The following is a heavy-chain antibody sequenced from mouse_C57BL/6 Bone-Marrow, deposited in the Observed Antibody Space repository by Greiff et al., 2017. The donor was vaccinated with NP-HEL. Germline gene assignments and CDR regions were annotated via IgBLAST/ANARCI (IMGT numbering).Heavy chain of an antibody. CDR2: IDPSDSYT. V-gene: IGHV1-50*01. CDR3: AREGWDLYYCAMDD. Sequence: VQLQQPGAELVKPGASVKLSCKASGYTFTSYWMQWVKQRPGQGLEWIGEIDPSDSYTNYNQKFKGKATLTVDPSSRTAYMQLSSLTTEDSAVYYCAREGWDLYYCAMDDWGQGTSVTVSS. J-gene: IGHJ4*01. D-gene: IGHD3-3*01. CDR1: GYTFTSYW.